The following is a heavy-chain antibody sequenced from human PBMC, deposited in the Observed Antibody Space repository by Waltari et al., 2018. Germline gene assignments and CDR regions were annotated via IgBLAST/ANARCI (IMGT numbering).Heavy chain of an antibody. J-gene: IGHJ6*03. CDR1: GSPFTGYY. CDR3: ARCPPYGYPGYYYMDV. CDR2: INPNSGGK. D-gene: IGHD4-17*01. Sequence: QVQLVQSGAEVKKPGASVTVSCKASGSPFTGYYMHLVRQAPGQGLDGMGRINPNSGGKNYAQKFQGRVTMTRDTSISTAYMELSRLRSDDTAVYYCARCPPYGYPGYYYMDVWGKGTTVTVSS. V-gene: IGHV1-2*06.